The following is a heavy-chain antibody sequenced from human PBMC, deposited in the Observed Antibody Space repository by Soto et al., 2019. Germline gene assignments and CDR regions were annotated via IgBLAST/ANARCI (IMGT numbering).Heavy chain of an antibody. CDR1: GYTFTGYY. V-gene: IGHV1-2*02. CDR3: ARAQGGSGWYYFDY. D-gene: IGHD6-19*01. J-gene: IGHJ4*02. CDR2: INPNSGGT. Sequence: ASVKVSCKASGYTFTGYYMHWVRQAPRQGLEWMGWINPNSGGTNYAQKFQGRVTMTRDTSISTAYMELSRLRSDDTAVYYCARAQGGSGWYYFDYWGQGTLVTVSS.